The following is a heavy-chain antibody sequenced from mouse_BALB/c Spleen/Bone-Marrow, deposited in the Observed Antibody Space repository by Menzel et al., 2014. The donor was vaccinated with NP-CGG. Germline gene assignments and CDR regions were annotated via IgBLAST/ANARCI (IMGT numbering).Heavy chain of an antibody. J-gene: IGHJ3*01. CDR2: INSNGGST. Sequence: EVMLVESGGGLVQPGGSLKLSCAASGFTFSSYGMSWVRQTPDKRLELVATINSNGGSTYYPDSVKGRFTISRDNAKNTLYLQMSSLKSEDTAMYYCARGSWDDWGQGTLVTVSA. V-gene: IGHV5-6-3*01. CDR1: GFTFSSYG. CDR3: ARGSWDD. D-gene: IGHD4-1*01.